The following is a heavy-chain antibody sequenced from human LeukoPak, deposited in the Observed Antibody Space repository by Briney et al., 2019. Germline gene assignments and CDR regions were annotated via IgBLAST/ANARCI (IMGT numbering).Heavy chain of an antibody. V-gene: IGHV3-23*01. CDR1: GFTFSSYG. J-gene: IGHJ4*02. CDR2: ISGSGGST. Sequence: PGGSLRLSCAASGFTFSSYGMSWVRQAPGKGLEGVSAISGSGGSTYYADSVKGRFTISRDNSKNTLYLQMNSLRAEDTAVYYCAKDVYGSGSYYFDYWGQGTLVTVSS. D-gene: IGHD3-10*01. CDR3: AKDVYGSGSYYFDY.